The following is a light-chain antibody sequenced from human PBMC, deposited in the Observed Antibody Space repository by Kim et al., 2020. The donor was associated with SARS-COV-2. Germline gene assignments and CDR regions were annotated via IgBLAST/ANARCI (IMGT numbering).Light chain of an antibody. CDR1: SGHSTYA. Sequence: ASVNLTCTLSSGHSTYAIAWHQQQPEKGPRYLMKLNSDGRHYKGDGIPDRFSGSSSGAERYLTISSLQSEDEADYYCQTWGTGIRVFGGGTQLTVL. CDR2: LNSDGRH. V-gene: IGLV4-69*01. CDR3: QTWGTGIRV. J-gene: IGLJ2*01.